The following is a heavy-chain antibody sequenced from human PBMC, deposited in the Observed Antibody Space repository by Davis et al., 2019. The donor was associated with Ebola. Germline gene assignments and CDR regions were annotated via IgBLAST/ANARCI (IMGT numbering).Heavy chain of an antibody. CDR2: IYPGDSDT. Sequence: GESLKISCKGSGYSFTSYWIGWVRQMPGKGLEWMGIIYPGDSDTRYSPSFQGQVTISADKSISTAYLQWSSLKASDTAMYYCARHNPESSGWSKGFDYWGQGTLVTVSS. CDR1: GYSFTSYW. D-gene: IGHD6-19*01. V-gene: IGHV5-51*01. J-gene: IGHJ4*02. CDR3: ARHNPESSGWSKGFDY.